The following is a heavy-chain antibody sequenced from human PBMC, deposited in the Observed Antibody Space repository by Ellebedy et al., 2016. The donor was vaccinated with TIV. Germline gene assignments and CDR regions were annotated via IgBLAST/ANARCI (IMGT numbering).Heavy chain of an antibody. V-gene: IGHV3-69-1*01. CDR2: INNNGYM. Sequence: GESLKISCVGSGFSFSDHYMDWVRQAPGKGLEWVSSINNNGYMYYADSVKGRFTISRDNAKNTLYLQMNSLRAEDTAVYYCARGHYYDSSGYYGHWGQGTLVTVSS. J-gene: IGHJ4*02. CDR3: ARGHYYDSSGYYGH. CDR1: GFSFSDHY. D-gene: IGHD3-22*01.